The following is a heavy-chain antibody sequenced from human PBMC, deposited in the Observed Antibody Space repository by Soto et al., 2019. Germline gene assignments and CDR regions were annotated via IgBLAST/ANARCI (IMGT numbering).Heavy chain of an antibody. CDR2: IYTSGST. V-gene: IGHV4-4*07. CDR1: GGSISSYY. Sequence: SETLSLTCTVSGGSISSYYWSWIRQPAGKGLEWIGRIYTSGSTNYNPSLKSRVTMSVDTSKNQFSLKLSSVTAADTAVYYCARDQIGSGRSGNYYYYGMDVWGQGTTVTVSS. J-gene: IGHJ6*02. D-gene: IGHD3-10*01. CDR3: ARDQIGSGRSGNYYYYGMDV.